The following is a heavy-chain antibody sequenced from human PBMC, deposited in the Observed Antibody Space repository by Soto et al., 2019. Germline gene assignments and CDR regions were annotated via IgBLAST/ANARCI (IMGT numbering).Heavy chain of an antibody. V-gene: IGHV4-59*08. CDR3: ATQPSYGGYAEYYFDY. J-gene: IGHJ4*02. CDR2: IYYSGST. Sequence: TETLSITCTVSGGSISSYCWSWIRQPPGKGLEWIGYIYYSGSTNYNPSLKSRVTISVDTSKNQFSLKLSSVTAADTAVYYCATQPSYGGYAEYYFDYWGQGTLVTVSS. CDR1: GGSISSYC. D-gene: IGHD5-12*01.